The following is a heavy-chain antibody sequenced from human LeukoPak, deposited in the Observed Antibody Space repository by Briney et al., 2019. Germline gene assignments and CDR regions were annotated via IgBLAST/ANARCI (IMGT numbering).Heavy chain of an antibody. V-gene: IGHV3-23*01. Sequence: GGSLRLSCAASGFTFSSYAMTWVRQAPGKGLEWVSTISGSGGSTCYADSVKGRFTISRDSSKDTLCLQMNNLRAEDTAVYYCAKAPPSSWYLIDYWGQGTLVTVSS. D-gene: IGHD6-13*01. J-gene: IGHJ4*02. CDR1: GFTFSSYA. CDR3: AKAPPSSWYLIDY. CDR2: ISGSGGST.